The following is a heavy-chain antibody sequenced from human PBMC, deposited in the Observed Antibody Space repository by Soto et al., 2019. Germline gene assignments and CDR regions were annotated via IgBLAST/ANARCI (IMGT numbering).Heavy chain of an antibody. Sequence: QVQLVQSGAEVKKPGASVKVSCKASGYTFSNYLLHWVRQAPGQRLEWMGWINAGNGNTKYSQRSQGRVTLTRDTPAGTAYMELSSLRSEDTAVYYCASPSYGSGNFYWGQGTLVTVSS. CDR2: INAGNGNT. CDR3: ASPSYGSGNFY. CDR1: GYTFSNYL. V-gene: IGHV1-3*01. J-gene: IGHJ4*02. D-gene: IGHD3-10*01.